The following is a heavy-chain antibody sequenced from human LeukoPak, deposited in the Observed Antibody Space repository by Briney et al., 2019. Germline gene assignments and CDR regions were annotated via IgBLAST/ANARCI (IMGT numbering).Heavy chain of an antibody. CDR1: GGSISSGGYY. J-gene: IGHJ4*02. Sequence: SETLSLTCTVSGGSISSGGYYWSWIRQPPGKGLEWIGYIYHSGSTYYNPSLKSRVTISVDRSKNQFSLKLSSVTAADTAVYYCARGGYKAMASLFDYWGQGTLVTVSS. V-gene: IGHV4-30-2*01. D-gene: IGHD5-18*01. CDR3: ARGGYKAMASLFDY. CDR2: IYHSGST.